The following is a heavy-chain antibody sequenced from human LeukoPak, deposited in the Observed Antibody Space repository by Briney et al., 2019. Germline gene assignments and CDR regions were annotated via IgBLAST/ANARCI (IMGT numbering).Heavy chain of an antibody. Sequence: GGSLRLSCAASGFTFSSYAMSWVRQSPGKGLEWVSAISGSGDITYYADSVKGRFTVSRDNSKKTLYLQMNSLRAEDTAVYYCARYNAGSLDYWGQGTLVTVSS. CDR2: ISGSGDIT. CDR1: GFTFSSYA. CDR3: ARYNAGSLDY. D-gene: IGHD3-10*01. J-gene: IGHJ4*02. V-gene: IGHV3-23*01.